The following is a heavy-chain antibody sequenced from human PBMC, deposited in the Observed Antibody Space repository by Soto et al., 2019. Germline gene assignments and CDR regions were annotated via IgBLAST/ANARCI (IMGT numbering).Heavy chain of an antibody. V-gene: IGHV4-31*03. CDR3: ARMARWDNVEGWFVP. J-gene: IGHJ5*02. CDR2: IYYSGST. Sequence: QVQLQESGPGLVKPSQTLSLTCTVSGGSISTGGYYWSWIRPHPGKGLEWIGYIYYSGSTSYNPFLNSRVTVSFDTSRNQFSLKLRAVTVADTAVYYCARMARWDNVEGWFVPWGQGTLVTVSS. D-gene: IGHD2-15*01. CDR1: GGSISTGGYY.